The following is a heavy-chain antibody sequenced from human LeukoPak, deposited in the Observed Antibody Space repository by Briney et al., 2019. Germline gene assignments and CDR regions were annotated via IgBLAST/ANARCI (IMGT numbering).Heavy chain of an antibody. CDR3: ARVVYCSGGSCQIFAFDI. Sequence: GGSLRLSCAVSGFTFSDYYMTWIRQAPGKGLEWLSYISSSGSTIFYADSVKGGFSISRDNAKNSLYLQMNSLRAEDTAVYYCARVVYCSGGSCQIFAFDIWGQGTMVTVSS. D-gene: IGHD2-15*01. J-gene: IGHJ3*02. V-gene: IGHV3-11*01. CDR2: ISSSGSTI. CDR1: GFTFSDYY.